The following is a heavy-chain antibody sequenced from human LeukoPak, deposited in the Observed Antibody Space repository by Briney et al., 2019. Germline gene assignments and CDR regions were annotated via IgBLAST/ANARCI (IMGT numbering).Heavy chain of an antibody. J-gene: IGHJ4*02. Sequence: SETLSLTCAVYGGSFSGYYWSWIRQPPGKGLEWIGEINHSGSTNYNPSLKSRVTISVDTSKNQFSLKLSSVTAADTAVYYCARGRYSSSTENQYYFDYWGQGTLVTASS. CDR3: ARGRYSSSTENQYYFDY. D-gene: IGHD6-6*01. V-gene: IGHV4-34*01. CDR1: GGSFSGYY. CDR2: INHSGST.